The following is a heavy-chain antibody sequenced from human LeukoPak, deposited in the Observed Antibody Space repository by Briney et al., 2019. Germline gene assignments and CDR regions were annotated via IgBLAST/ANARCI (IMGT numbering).Heavy chain of an antibody. CDR3: ARVGYCGGGICYYYYFDY. CDR2: ISAYNGNT. V-gene: IGHV1-18*01. Sequence: ASVKVSCKASGYTFTSYGISWVRQAPGQGLEWMGWISAYNGNTNYAQKLQGRVTMTTDTSTETAYMELRSLRSDDTAVYFCARVGYCGGGICYYYYFDYWGQGTLVTVSS. D-gene: IGHD2-15*01. J-gene: IGHJ4*02. CDR1: GYTFTSYG.